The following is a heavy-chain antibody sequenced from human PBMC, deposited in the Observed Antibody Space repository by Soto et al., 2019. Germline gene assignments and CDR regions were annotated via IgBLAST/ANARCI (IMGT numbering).Heavy chain of an antibody. CDR3: ARDLRAIYGDYVFDY. CDR2: ISSSGSTI. D-gene: IGHD4-17*01. Sequence: GGSLRLSCAASGFTFSDYYMSWIRQAPGKGLEWVSYISSSGSTIYYADSVKGRFTISRDNAKNSLYLQMNSLRAEDTAVYYCARDLRAIYGDYVFDYWGQGTLVTVSS. J-gene: IGHJ4*02. V-gene: IGHV3-11*01. CDR1: GFTFSDYY.